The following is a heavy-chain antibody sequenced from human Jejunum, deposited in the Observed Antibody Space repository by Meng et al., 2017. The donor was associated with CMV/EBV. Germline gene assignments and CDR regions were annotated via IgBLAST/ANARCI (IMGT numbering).Heavy chain of an antibody. CDR2: TSYTGST. J-gene: IGHJ4*02. CDR1: GGSIGNYV. D-gene: IGHD1-1*01. V-gene: IGHV4-59*13. CDR3: ASTTRMKYYFDY. Sequence: TVSGGSIGNYVLTWIRQPPGKGLEWIGYTSYTGSTNYNPSLKSRVTISMDTSKNHFSLKLSSVTAADTALYYCASTTRMKYYFDYWGQGTLVTVSS.